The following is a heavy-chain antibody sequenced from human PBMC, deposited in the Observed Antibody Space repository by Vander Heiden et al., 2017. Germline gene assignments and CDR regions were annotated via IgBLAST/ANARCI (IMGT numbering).Heavy chain of an antibody. J-gene: IGHJ3*02. CDR2: ISGSGGST. CDR1: GFTSSSYA. V-gene: IGHV3-23*01. CDR3: AKDLVTSEDDAFDI. Sequence: EVQPLESGRGLVLPGGSLRLSCAAAGFTSSSYAMSWVRQAPGKGLEWVSAISGSGGSTYYADSVKGRFTISRDNSKNTLYLQMNSLRAEDTAVYYCAKDLVTSEDDAFDIWGQGTMVTVSS. D-gene: IGHD2-21*02.